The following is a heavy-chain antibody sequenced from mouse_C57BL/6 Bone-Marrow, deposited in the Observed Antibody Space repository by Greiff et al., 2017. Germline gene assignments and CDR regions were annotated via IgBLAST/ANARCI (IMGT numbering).Heavy chain of an antibody. CDR3: ARWGYGSPYFDV. CDR2: INPNNGGT. D-gene: IGHD3-1*01. J-gene: IGHJ1*03. CDR1: GYTFTDYY. V-gene: IGHV1-26*01. Sequence: EVKLQQSGPELVKPGASVKISCKASGYTFTDYYMNWVKQSHGKSLEWIGDINPNNGGTSYNQKFKGKATLTVDKSSSKAYMELRSLTSEDSAVYYCARWGYGSPYFDVWGTGTTVTVSS.